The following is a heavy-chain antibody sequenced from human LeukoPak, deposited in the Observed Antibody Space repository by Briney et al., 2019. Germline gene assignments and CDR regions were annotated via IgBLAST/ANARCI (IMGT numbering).Heavy chain of an antibody. CDR2: INHSGST. CDR3: ARRRRAFKGTGYFDY. CDR1: GGSFSGYY. Sequence: SETLSLTCAVYGGSFSGYYWSWIRQPPGKGLEWIGEINHSGSTNYNPSLKSRVTISVDTSKNQFSLKLSSVTAADTTVYYCARRRRAFKGTGYFDYWGQGTLVTVSS. J-gene: IGHJ4*02. D-gene: IGHD3/OR15-3a*01. V-gene: IGHV4-34*01.